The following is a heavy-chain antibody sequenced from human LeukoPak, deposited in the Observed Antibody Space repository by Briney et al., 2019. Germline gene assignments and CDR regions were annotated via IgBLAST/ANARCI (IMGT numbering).Heavy chain of an antibody. CDR2: ISGSGATT. CDR1: GFTLSSCA. CDR3: AKDVYSGSYYWFDS. V-gene: IGHV3-23*01. Sequence: GRSLRLSCAASGFTLSSCAMSWVRQAPGKGLEWVSVISGSGATTYYADSVKGRFTISRDNSKNALYLQMNSLRAEDTAIYYCAKDVYSGSYYWFDSWGQGTLVTVSS. D-gene: IGHD1-26*01. J-gene: IGHJ5*01.